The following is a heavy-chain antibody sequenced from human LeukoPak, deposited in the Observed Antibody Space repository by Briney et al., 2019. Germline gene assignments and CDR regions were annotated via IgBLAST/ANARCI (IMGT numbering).Heavy chain of an antibody. V-gene: IGHV4-39*07. J-gene: IGHJ4*02. Sequence: SETLSLTCTVSGGSIRSSYYYWGWIRQPPGKGLEWIGSIYDSGSTYYNPSLKSRVIISVDPAKNQFSLKLSSVTAADTAVYYCASSIVASSTFDYWGQGAPVTVSS. CDR1: GGSIRSSYYY. D-gene: IGHD5-12*01. CDR3: ASSIVASSTFDY. CDR2: IYDSGST.